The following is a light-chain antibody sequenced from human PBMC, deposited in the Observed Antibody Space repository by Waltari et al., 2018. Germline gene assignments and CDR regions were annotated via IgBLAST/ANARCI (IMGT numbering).Light chain of an antibody. CDR2: LGS. Sequence: DIVMTQSPLSLPVTPGESASISCRFSQRLLHSNGYNYLDWYLQKPGQSPHLLIYLGSNRASGVPDRFSGSASGTDFTLKISSVEAEDVGVYYCMQVLQTPYTFGQGTKLEI. V-gene: IGKV2-28*01. J-gene: IGKJ2*01. CDR1: QRLLHSNGYNY. CDR3: MQVLQTPYT.